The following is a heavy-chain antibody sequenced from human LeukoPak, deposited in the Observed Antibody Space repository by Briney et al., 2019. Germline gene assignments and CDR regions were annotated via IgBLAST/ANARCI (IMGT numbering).Heavy chain of an antibody. CDR1: GGSSSGSS. J-gene: IGHJ4*02. D-gene: IGHD4-17*01. CDR2: INHSGST. Sequence: SETLSLTCAVYGGSSSGSSWSWIRNPPGKGLEWIGEINHSGSTNYNPSLKSRVTISVDTSKNQFSLKLSSVTAADTAVYYCARLQGDDYGDYADYWGQGTLVTVSS. V-gene: IGHV4-34*01. CDR3: ARLQGDDYGDYADY.